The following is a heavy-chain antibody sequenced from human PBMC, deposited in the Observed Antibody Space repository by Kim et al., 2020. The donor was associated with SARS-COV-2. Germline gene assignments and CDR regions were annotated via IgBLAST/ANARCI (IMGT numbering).Heavy chain of an antibody. CDR3: ARELRDSSSSGRDAFDI. D-gene: IGHD6-6*01. V-gene: IGHV1-46*01. J-gene: IGHJ3*02. Sequence: FQGRVTMTRNTSTSTVYMELSSLRSEDTAVYYCARELRDSSSSGRDAFDIWGQGTMVTVSS.